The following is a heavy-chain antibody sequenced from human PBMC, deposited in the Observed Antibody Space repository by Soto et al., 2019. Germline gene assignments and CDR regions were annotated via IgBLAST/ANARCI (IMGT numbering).Heavy chain of an antibody. CDR2: IGPERGAT. V-gene: IGHV1-2*02. CDR1: GYTFTGHY. J-gene: IGHJ4*02. CDR3: GRGRSGQIVVFY. Sequence: ASVQVSCKASGYTFTGHYIHWVRQAPAQGPEWMGGIGPERGATRSAQKFPGRVTMTRDTSITTVYLELKNLSPDDTSVYYCGRGRSGQIVVFYWGQGTPVTVSS. D-gene: IGHD1-26*01.